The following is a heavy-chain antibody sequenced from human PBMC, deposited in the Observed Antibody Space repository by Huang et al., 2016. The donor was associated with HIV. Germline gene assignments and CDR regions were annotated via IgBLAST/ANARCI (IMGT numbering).Heavy chain of an antibody. CDR1: GSPFRSYA. D-gene: IGHD2-2*01. V-gene: IGHV1-69*13. J-gene: IGHJ4*02. CDR3: ARAPENTYLDS. Sequence: QVQVVQSGAEVKKPGSSVKVSCKVSGSPFRSYAVSWVRQAPGQGREWMGAIIPMIGSANYAQQFQGRVSIIADESTSTAYMELSNLNSEDTAVYYCARAPENTYLDSWGQGTLVTVSS. CDR2: IIPMIGSA.